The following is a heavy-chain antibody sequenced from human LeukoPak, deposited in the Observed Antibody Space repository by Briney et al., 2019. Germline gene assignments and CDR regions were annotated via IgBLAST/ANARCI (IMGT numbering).Heavy chain of an antibody. CDR3: ARGRYYDFWSGYYHWFDP. CDR2: INHSGST. Sequence: PSETLSLTCAVYGGSFSGYYWSWIRQPPGKGLEWIGEINHSGSTNYNPSLKSRVTISVDTSKNQFSLKLSSVTAADTAVYYRARGRYYDFWSGYYHWFDPWGQGTLVTVSS. J-gene: IGHJ5*02. CDR1: GGSFSGYY. D-gene: IGHD3-3*01. V-gene: IGHV4-34*01.